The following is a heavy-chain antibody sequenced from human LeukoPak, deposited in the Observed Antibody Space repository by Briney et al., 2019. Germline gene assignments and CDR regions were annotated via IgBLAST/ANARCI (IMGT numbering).Heavy chain of an antibody. CDR3: AKGGYVDPDYYYYYGMDV. V-gene: IGHV3-23*01. CDR2: ISGSGGST. Sequence: AISGSGGSTYYADPVKGRFTISRDNSKNTLYLQMNSLRAEDTAVYYCAKGGYVDPDYYYYYGMDVWGQGTTVTVSS. D-gene: IGHD1-1*01. J-gene: IGHJ6*02.